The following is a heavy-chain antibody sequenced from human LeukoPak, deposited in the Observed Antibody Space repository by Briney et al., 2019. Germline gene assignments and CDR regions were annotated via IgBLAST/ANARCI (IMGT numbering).Heavy chain of an antibody. J-gene: IGHJ5*02. CDR3: AKHRTDNWFDP. Sequence: RGSLRLSCAASGFTFSSYAMGWVRQAPGEGLEWVSAISGSGDRTYYADSVKGRFTISRDNSKNTLYRQMSTLRAEDTAVYYCAKHRTDNWFDPWGQGTLVTVSS. CDR1: GFTFSSYA. V-gene: IGHV3-23*01. D-gene: IGHD1-14*01. CDR2: ISGSGDRT.